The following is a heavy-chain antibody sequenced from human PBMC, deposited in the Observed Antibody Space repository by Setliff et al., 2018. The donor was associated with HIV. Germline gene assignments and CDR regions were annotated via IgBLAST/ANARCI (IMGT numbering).Heavy chain of an antibody. V-gene: IGHV4-39*07. Sequence: SETLSLTCAVSGGSVSSPSYYWGWIRQPPGKGLEWIGSVYNSGITFKNPSLKSRVSISVDRSGNQFSLRLTSVTAADTAVYYCATCRHRPSNWFDPWGQGTVVTVSA. CDR2: VYNSGIT. J-gene: IGHJ5*02. CDR3: ATCRHRPSNWFDP. CDR1: GGSVSSPSYY.